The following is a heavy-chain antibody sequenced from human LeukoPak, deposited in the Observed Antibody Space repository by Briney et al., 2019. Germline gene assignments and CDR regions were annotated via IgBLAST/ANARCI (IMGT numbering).Heavy chain of an antibody. D-gene: IGHD3-3*01. CDR1: GGTFSSYA. Sequence: SVKVSCKASGGTFSSYAIGWVRQAPGQGLEWMGRIIPIFGIANYAQKFQGRVTITADKSTSTAYMELSSLRSEDTAVYYCARDAVFGVVTYFDYWGQGTLVTVSS. CDR2: IIPIFGIA. J-gene: IGHJ4*02. V-gene: IGHV1-69*04. CDR3: ARDAVFGVVTYFDY.